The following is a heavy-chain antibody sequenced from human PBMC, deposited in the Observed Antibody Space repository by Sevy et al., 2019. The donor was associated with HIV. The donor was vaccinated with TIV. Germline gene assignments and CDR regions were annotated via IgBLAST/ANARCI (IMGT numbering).Heavy chain of an antibody. CDR2: IGPDGRVT. CDR1: GFTFSSYW. D-gene: IGHD2-21*01. Sequence: GGSLRLSCVVSGFTFSSYWMHWVRQGPGKGLVWVSRIGPDGRVTTYADSVKGRFTVSRDDAKNTVYLQMNSLRPEDTAVYYCAGAPDCARKRCSHYYGMDVWGQGTTVTVSS. CDR3: AGAPDCARKRCSHYYGMDV. J-gene: IGHJ6*02. V-gene: IGHV3-74*01.